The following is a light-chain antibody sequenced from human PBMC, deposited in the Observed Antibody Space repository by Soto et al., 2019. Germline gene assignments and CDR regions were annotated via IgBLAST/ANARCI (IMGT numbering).Light chain of an antibody. J-gene: IGKJ1*01. Sequence: DIEMTQSPSTLSASVGDRVTISCRASQSISSWLAWYQQKPARAPDLLIFHSSSLESGVPSRFSGSGSGTEFTLTISSLQPEDFATYYCQQYNSYSGTFGKGTKVELK. CDR1: QSISSW. V-gene: IGKV1-5*01. CDR2: HSS. CDR3: QQYNSYSGT.